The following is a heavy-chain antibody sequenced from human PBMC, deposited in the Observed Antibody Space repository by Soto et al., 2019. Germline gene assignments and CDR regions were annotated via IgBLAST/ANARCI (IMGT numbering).Heavy chain of an antibody. Sequence: SETLSLTCTVSGGSISSYYWSWIRQPPGKGLERIGYIYYSGSTNYNPSLKSRVTISVDTSKNQFSLKLSSVTAADTAVYYCARYSSGWYSTAFDIWGQGTMVTVSS. CDR3: ARYSSGWYSTAFDI. D-gene: IGHD6-19*01. V-gene: IGHV4-59*01. J-gene: IGHJ3*02. CDR1: GGSISSYY. CDR2: IYYSGST.